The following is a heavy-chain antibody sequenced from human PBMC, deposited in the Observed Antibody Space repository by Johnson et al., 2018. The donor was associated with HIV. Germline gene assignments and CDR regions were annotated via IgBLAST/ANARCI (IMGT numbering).Heavy chain of an antibody. V-gene: IGHV3-66*01. Sequence: VQLVESGGGLVQPGGSLRLSCAASGFTVSSYYMSWVRQAPGKGLEWVSVLFSGGTTYYADSVKGRFTISRDNSKNTMFLQMNSLRAEDTAIYYCAKDGSGTYPNAFDIWGQGTMVTVSS. D-gene: IGHD1-26*01. J-gene: IGHJ3*02. CDR2: LFSGGTT. CDR3: AKDGSGTYPNAFDI. CDR1: GFTVSSYY.